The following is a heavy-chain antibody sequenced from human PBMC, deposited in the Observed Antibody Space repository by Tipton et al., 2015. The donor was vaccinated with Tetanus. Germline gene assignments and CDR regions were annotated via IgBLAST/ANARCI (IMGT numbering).Heavy chain of an antibody. CDR3: ARVVRSSFDPGRYYRPTVC. J-gene: IGHJ4*02. Sequence: SLRLSCEASGFPFSIYWMHWVRQAPGKGLVRVSRINSDGSGTSYADSVKGPFTISRDNAMNTLNLQLNTLRAEDTVVYYCARVVRSSFDPGRYYRPTVCWGQETLLTVS. CDR2: INSDGSGT. V-gene: IGHV3-74*01. D-gene: IGHD3-22*01. CDR1: GFPFSIYW.